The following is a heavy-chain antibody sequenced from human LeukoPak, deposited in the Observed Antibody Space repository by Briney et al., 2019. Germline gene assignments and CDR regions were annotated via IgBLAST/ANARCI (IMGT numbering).Heavy chain of an antibody. D-gene: IGHD3-10*01. Sequence: PSQTLSLTCTVSGGSISSGDYYWSWIRQPPGKGLEWIGYIYYSGSTYYNPSLKSRVTISVDTSKNQFSLKLSSVTAADTAVYYCAREAAGSGSYYADPYYFDYWGQGTLVTVSS. CDR2: IYYSGST. CDR3: AREAAGSGSYYADPYYFDY. CDR1: GGSISSGDYY. J-gene: IGHJ4*02. V-gene: IGHV4-30-4*01.